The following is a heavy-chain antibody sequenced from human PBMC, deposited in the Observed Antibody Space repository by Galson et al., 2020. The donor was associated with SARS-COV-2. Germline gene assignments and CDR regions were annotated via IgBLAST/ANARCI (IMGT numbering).Heavy chain of an antibody. CDR3: ARSEYSNWGLWDS. J-gene: IGHJ4*02. CDR2: INHSGCA. D-gene: IGHD7-27*01. V-gene: IGHV4-34*01. Sequence: SQASETLSLTCAVHGASSSGYYWGWIRQPPGKGLEWIGEINHSGCANYNPSLKSRVTISVDTSKNQFSLELSSVTAADTAVYYCARSEYSNWGLWDSWGQGALVTVSS. CDR1: GASSSGYY.